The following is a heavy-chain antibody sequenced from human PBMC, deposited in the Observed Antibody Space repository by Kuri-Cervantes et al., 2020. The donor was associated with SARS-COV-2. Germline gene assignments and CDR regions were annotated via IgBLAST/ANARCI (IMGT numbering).Heavy chain of an antibody. CDR1: GGSISSYY. D-gene: IGHD2-2*01. V-gene: IGHV4-4*07. J-gene: IGHJ4*02. Sequence: SETLSLTCTVSGGSISSYYWSWIRQPAGKGLEWIGRIYTSGSTNYNPSLKSRVTMSVDTSKNQFPLKLSSVTAADTAVYYCAREKGDCSSTSCSDISFDYWGQGTLVTVSS. CDR2: IYTSGST. CDR3: AREKGDCSSTSCSDISFDY.